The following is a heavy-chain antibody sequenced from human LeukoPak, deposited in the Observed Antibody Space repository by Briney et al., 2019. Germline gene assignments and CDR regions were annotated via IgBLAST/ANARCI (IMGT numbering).Heavy chain of an antibody. CDR2: IYDSGST. J-gene: IGHJ5*02. Sequence: SETLSLTCTVSGGSISTYYWYWIRQPPGKGLEWIGYIYDSGSTNYNPSLKSRVTISMDTSKNQFSLELSSVTAADTAVYCCARDGAPYGSGCPWFDPWGQGTLVTVSS. V-gene: IGHV4-59*01. CDR1: GGSISTYY. CDR3: ARDGAPYGSGCPWFDP. D-gene: IGHD3-10*01.